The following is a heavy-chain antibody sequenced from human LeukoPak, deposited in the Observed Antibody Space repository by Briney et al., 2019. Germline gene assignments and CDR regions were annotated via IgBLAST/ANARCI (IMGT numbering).Heavy chain of an antibody. CDR2: INPNSGGT. CDR1: GYTFTGYY. CDR3: ASGLAAAGNTYYYYYYMDV. J-gene: IGHJ6*03. D-gene: IGHD6-13*01. Sequence: ASVKVSCKASGYTFTGYYMHWVRQAPGQGLEWMGWINPNSGGTNYAQKFQGRVTMTRDTSISTAYMELSRLRSDDTAVYYCASGLAAAGNTYYYYYYMDVWGKGTTVTVSS. V-gene: IGHV1-2*02.